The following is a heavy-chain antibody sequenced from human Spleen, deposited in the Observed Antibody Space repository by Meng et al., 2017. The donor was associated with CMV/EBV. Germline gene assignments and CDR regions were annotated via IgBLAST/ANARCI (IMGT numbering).Heavy chain of an antibody. CDR3: ARWTSGRCDY. D-gene: IGHD6-19*01. V-gene: IGHV3-49*04. CDR2: IRSKAYGGTT. J-gene: IGHJ4*02. CDR1: GFTFGDYA. Sequence: GGSLRLSCTASGFTFGDYAMSWVRQAPGKGLEWVSFIRSKAYGGTTEYAASVKGRFTISRDDSKSIAYLQMNSLKTEDTAVYYCARWTSGRCDYWGQGTLVTVSS.